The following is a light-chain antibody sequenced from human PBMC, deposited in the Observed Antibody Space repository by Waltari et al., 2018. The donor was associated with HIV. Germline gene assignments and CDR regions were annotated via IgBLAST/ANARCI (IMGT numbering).Light chain of an antibody. CDR1: SSDVGGYNY. CDR3: RSYTSSSTLV. V-gene: IGLV2-14*01. J-gene: IGLJ3*02. Sequence: QSALTQPASVSGSPGKSITISCTGTSSDVGGYNYVSWYQQHPGKAPRLMVYEVGNGPAGLSLRFSGSKSDNTASLTISVLQTEDEADDYCRSYTSSSTLVFGGGTELAVL. CDR2: EVG.